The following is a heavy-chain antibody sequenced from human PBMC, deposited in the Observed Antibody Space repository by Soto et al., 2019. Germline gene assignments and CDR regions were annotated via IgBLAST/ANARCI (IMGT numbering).Heavy chain of an antibody. CDR1: GGSISSYY. D-gene: IGHD1-7*01. CDR2: IYYSGST. J-gene: IGHJ4*02. Sequence: TLSLTCTVSGGSISSYYWSWIRQPPGKGLEWIGYIYYSGSTNYNPSLKSRVTISRDRSKNTLYLQMSSLRAEDTALYYCAKNQERELPRVIDFWGQGTLVTVSS. CDR3: AKNQERELPRVIDF. V-gene: IGHV4-59*12.